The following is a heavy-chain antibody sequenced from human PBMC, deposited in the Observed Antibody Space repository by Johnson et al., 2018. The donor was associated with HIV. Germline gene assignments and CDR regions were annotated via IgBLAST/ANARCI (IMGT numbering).Heavy chain of an antibody. V-gene: IGHV3-33*06. D-gene: IGHD3-16*01. CDR1: GFTFSSYG. Sequence: QVQLVESGGGVVQPGRSLRLSCAASGFTFSSYGMHWVRQAPGKGLEWVAVIWYDGSNKYYADSVKGRFTISRDNSKNTLYLQMNSLRAEDTAVYYCAKDNPRLGGAFDIWGQGTMVTVSS. CDR3: AKDNPRLGGAFDI. J-gene: IGHJ3*02. CDR2: IWYDGSNK.